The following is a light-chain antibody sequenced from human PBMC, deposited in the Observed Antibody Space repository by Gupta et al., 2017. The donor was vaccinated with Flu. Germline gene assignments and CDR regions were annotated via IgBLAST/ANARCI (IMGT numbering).Light chain of an antibody. CDR2: GAS. CDR1: QSVRSSY. CDR3: QQECSSPLT. Sequence: IVLTQSPGTLSLSPGERSTLSCRASQSVRSSYLAWYQQKPGQAPRLLIYGASSRATGIPDRFSGSGSGTEFTLTISRREPEDFAVYYCQQECSSPLTFGGGTKVEIK. V-gene: IGKV3-20*01. J-gene: IGKJ4*01.